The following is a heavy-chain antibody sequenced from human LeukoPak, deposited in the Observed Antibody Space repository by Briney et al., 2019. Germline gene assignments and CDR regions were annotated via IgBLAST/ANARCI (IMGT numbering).Heavy chain of an antibody. J-gene: IGHJ4*02. CDR1: GFIFSTYS. Sequence: GGSLRLSCAASGFIFSTYSLNWVRQAPGKGLEWLSNTNGDSTTISYADSVKGRFTISRDNAKNSLYLQMNSLRDEDTAVYYCATDWDYALDHWGQGTLVTVSS. CDR2: TNGDSTTI. D-gene: IGHD4-17*01. CDR3: ATDWDYALDH. V-gene: IGHV3-48*02.